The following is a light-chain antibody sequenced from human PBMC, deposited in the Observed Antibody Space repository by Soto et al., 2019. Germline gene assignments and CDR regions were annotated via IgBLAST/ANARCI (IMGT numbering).Light chain of an antibody. V-gene: IGLV1-44*01. J-gene: IGLJ1*01. CDR3: AAWDDSLNGYV. CDR1: SSNIGGEA. Sequence: QSALTQPPSTSGTPGQRVTISCSGSSSNIGGEAVNWYQQLPGTAPKLLIYSYNQRPSGVPDRFSGSKSGTSASLAISGLQSEDEADYICAAWDDSLNGYVFGTGTKVTV. CDR2: SYN.